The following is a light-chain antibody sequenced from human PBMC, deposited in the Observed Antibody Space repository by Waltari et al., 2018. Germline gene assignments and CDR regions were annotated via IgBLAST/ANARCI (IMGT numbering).Light chain of an antibody. J-gene: IGLJ1*01. CDR3: QAWDRSTCYV. V-gene: IGLV3-1*01. CDR1: KLGDKY. CDR2: QDT. Sequence: SYELTQPPSVSVSPGQTASITCSGDKLGDKYACWYQRKPGQSPVLVIYQDTQRPTGIPERFSGSSYGNTATLTIGVTQAMDEADYYCQAWDRSTCYVFGSGTRVTVL.